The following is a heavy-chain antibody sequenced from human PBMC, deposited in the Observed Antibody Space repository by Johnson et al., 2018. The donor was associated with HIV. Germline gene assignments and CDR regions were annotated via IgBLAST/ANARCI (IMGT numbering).Heavy chain of an antibody. CDR1: GFTLSSYW. D-gene: IGHD4-23*01. Sequence: VQLVESGGGVVQPGRSLRLSCAASGFTLSSYWMHWVRQAPGKGLVWVSRINSDGSSTSYADSVTGRFTISRDNAKNTLYLQMNSLRAEDTAVYYCARDDYGGLDAFDIWGQGTMVTVSS. J-gene: IGHJ3*02. CDR2: INSDGSST. V-gene: IGHV3-74*02. CDR3: ARDDYGGLDAFDI.